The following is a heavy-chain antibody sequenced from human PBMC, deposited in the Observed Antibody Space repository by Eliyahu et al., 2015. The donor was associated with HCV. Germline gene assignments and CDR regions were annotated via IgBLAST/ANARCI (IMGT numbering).Heavy chain of an antibody. CDR1: GYIFTNYW. J-gene: IGHJ4*02. CDR2: IYTGDSDT. V-gene: IGHV5-51*01. Sequence: EVQLVQSGAEVKKPGESLKISCKGSGYIFTNYWIAWVRQMPGQGLEWMGMIYTGDSDTRYNPSCQGQVTISVDKANSTAYLQWSSLKASDTALYYCVRPLDYSSGYSLAYWGQGTLVTVSS. CDR3: VRPLDYSSGYSLAY. D-gene: IGHD6-19*01.